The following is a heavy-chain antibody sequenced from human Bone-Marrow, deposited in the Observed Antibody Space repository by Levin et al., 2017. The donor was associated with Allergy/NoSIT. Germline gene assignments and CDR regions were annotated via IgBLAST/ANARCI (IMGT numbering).Heavy chain of an antibody. Sequence: GGSLRLSCAASGFTFSSYEMNWVRQAPGKGLEWVSYISSSGSTIYYADSVKGRFTISRDNAKNSLYLQMNSLRAEDTAVYYCAREMNSSSWYLAADYWGQGTLVTVSS. V-gene: IGHV3-48*03. CDR2: ISSSGSTI. D-gene: IGHD6-13*01. CDR3: AREMNSSSWYLAADY. CDR1: GFTFSSYE. J-gene: IGHJ4*02.